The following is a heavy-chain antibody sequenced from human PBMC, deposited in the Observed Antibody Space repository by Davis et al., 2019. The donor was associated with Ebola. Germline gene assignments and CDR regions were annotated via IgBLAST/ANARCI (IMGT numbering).Heavy chain of an antibody. CDR1: GYTFISYG. D-gene: IGHD3-10*01. CDR2: ISAYNRNT. V-gene: IGHV1-18*01. J-gene: IGHJ4*02. Sequence: ASVKVSCKASGYTFISYGISWVRQAPGQGLEWMGWISAYNRNTNYAQKLQGRVTMTTDTSTSTAYMELRSLRSDDTAVYYCVRDLRGWGDFDYWGQGTLVTVSS. CDR3: VRDLRGWGDFDY.